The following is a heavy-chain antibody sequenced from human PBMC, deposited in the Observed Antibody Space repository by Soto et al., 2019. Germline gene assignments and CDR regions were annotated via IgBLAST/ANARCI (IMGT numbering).Heavy chain of an antibody. CDR2: ISSSGSTI. CDR3: ARPLGGYYSLADY. J-gene: IGHJ4*02. D-gene: IGHD3-22*01. CDR1: GFPFSDYY. Sequence: QVQLVESGGGLVKPGGSLRLSCAASGFPFSDYYMGWIRQAPGKGLGRVSYISSSGSTICYADSVKGRLTISRDNAKNSLYLQMNSLRAEDTAVYYCARPLGGYYSLADYWGQGTLVTVSS. V-gene: IGHV3-11*01.